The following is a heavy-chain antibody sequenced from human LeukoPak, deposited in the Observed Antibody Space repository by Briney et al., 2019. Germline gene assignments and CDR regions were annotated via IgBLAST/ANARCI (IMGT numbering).Heavy chain of an antibody. CDR3: VRDGNRILDY. V-gene: IGHV6-1*01. D-gene: IGHD3-10*01. J-gene: IGHJ4*02. Sequence: SQTLSLTYAVSRDSVSSSSVAWNWLRHSPSRGLEWLGRTYYRSKWSNDYALSVKSRITITPDTSKNQFSLQLNSGTPEDTAVYYCVRDGNRILDYWGQGTLVTVSS. CDR2: TYYRSKWSN. CDR1: RDSVSSSSVA.